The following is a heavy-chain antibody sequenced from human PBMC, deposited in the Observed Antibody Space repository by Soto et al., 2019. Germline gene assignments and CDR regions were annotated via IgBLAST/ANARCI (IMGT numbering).Heavy chain of an antibody. CDR1: GFTFSNAW. Sequence: PGGSLRLSCAASGFTFSNAWMSWVRQAPGKGLEWVGRIKSKTDGGTTDYAAPVKGRFTISRDDSKNTLYLQMNSLKTEDTAVYYCLYYYDSSGYYFLDYWGQGTLVTVSS. J-gene: IGHJ4*02. CDR2: IKSKTDGGTT. CDR3: LYYYDSSGYYFLDY. V-gene: IGHV3-15*01. D-gene: IGHD3-22*01.